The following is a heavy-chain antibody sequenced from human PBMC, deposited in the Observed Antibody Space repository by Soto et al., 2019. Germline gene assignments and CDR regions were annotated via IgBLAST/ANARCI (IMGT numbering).Heavy chain of an antibody. V-gene: IGHV3-21*01. CDR1: GFTFSSYS. Sequence: GGSLRLSCAASGFTFSSYSMNWVRQAPGKGLEWVSSISSSSSYIYYADSVKGRFTISRDNAKNSLYLQMNSLRDEDTAVYYCARVLVPYSNDGPVYYGMCVWGQGTTGAVSS. J-gene: IGHJ6*02. CDR2: ISSSSSYI. D-gene: IGHD4-4*01. CDR3: ARVLVPYSNDGPVYYGMCV.